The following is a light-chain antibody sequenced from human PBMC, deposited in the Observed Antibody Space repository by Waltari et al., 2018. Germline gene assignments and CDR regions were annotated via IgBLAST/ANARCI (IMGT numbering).Light chain of an antibody. CDR2: NAA. Sequence: EIVLTQSPATLSLSPGDSATLSCRASQSIRDFLAWYQHKPVQAPRLLIYNAAVRATDTPARFSGSGSGTDFTLTISSLEPEDFAVYYCQQRSNWPPLTFGGGTKVEIK. J-gene: IGKJ4*01. V-gene: IGKV3-11*01. CDR1: QSIRDF. CDR3: QQRSNWPPLT.